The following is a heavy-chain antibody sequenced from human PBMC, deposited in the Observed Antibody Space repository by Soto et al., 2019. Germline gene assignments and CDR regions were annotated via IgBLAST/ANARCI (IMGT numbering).Heavy chain of an antibody. V-gene: IGHV1-69*02. CDR3: ARSSFGELLQDPVRY. CDR2: IIPILGIA. J-gene: IGHJ4*02. Sequence: SVKVSCKASGGTFSSYTISWVRQAPGQGLEWMGRIIPILGIANYAQKFQGRVTITADKSTSTAYMELSSLRSEDTAVYYCARSSFGELLQDPVRYWGQGTLVTVFS. D-gene: IGHD3-10*01. CDR1: GGTFSSYT.